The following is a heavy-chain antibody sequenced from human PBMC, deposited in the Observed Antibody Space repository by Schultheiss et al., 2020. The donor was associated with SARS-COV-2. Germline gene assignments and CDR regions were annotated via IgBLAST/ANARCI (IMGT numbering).Heavy chain of an antibody. CDR3: ARGPEVVIYCFDY. D-gene: IGHD3-22*01. Sequence: GGSLRLSCAASGFTFSSYSMNWVRQAPGKGLEWVSSISSSSSYIYYADSVKGRFTISRDNAKNSLYLQMNSLRAEDTAVYYCARGPEVVIYCFDYWGQGTLVTVSS. CDR2: ISSSSSYI. J-gene: IGHJ4*02. V-gene: IGHV3-21*01. CDR1: GFTFSSYS.